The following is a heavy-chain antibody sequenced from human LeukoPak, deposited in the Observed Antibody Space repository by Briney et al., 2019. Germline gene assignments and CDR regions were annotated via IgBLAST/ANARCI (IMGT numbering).Heavy chain of an antibody. Sequence: GGSLRLSCAASGFTASSNSMSWVRQAPGKGLEWVSVIYSGGTTYYADSVKGRFTISRDNSKNTLYLQMDSLRAEDTAVYYCARLSAAGLEGFDYWGQGTLVTVSS. CDR2: IYSGGTT. D-gene: IGHD3-16*02. J-gene: IGHJ4*02. CDR3: ARLSAAGLEGFDY. V-gene: IGHV3-53*01. CDR1: GFTASSNS.